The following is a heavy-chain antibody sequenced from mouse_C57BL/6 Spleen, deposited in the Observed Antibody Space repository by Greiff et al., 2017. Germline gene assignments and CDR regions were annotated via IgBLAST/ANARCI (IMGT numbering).Heavy chain of an antibody. V-gene: IGHV1-52*01. CDR3: ARGGSRYGYAIDY. CDR2: IDPSDSET. J-gene: IGHJ4*01. Sequence: VQLQQPGAELVRPGSSVKLSCKASGYTFTSYWMHWVKQRPIQGLEWIGNIDPSDSETHYNQKFKDKATLTVDKSSSTAYMQLSSLTSEDSAVYYCARGGSRYGYAIDYWGQGTSVTVSA. D-gene: IGHD1-1*01. CDR1: GYTFTSYW.